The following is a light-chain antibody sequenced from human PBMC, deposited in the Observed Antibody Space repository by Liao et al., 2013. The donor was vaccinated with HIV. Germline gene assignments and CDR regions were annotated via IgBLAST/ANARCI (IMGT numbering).Light chain of an antibody. CDR3: QVWDSTSAQVV. CDR1: NIGSKS. Sequence: SYVLTQPPSVSVAPGKTARITCGGNNIGSKSVHWYQQKPGQAPVLVIYYDSDRPSGIPERFSGSNSGNTANLTISRVEAGDEADYYCQVWDSTSAQVVFGGGTKVTVL. V-gene: IGLV3-21*01. CDR2: YDS. J-gene: IGLJ2*01.